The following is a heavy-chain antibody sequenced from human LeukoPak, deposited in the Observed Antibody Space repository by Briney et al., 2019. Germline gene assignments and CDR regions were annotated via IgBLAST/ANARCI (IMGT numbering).Heavy chain of an antibody. Sequence: GASVKVSCKASGYTFTGYYMHWVRQAPGQGLEWMGWIKPNSGDTNYAQKFQGRVTMTRDTSISTAYMELSRLRSDDTAVYYCARDFGAARPNWFDPWGQGTLVTVSS. CDR1: GYTFTGYY. CDR3: ARDFGAARPNWFDP. CDR2: IKPNSGDT. J-gene: IGHJ5*02. V-gene: IGHV1-2*02. D-gene: IGHD6-6*01.